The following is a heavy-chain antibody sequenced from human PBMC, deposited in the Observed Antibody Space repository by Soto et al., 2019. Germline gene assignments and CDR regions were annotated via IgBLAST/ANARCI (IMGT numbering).Heavy chain of an antibody. V-gene: IGHV3-23*01. Sequence: PGGSLRLSCAASGFTFSSYAMSWVRQAPGKGLEWVSAISGSGGSTYYADSVKGRFTISRDNSKNTLYLQMNSLRAEDTAVYYCAKQGYCTNGVCYNPFGMDVWGQGTTVTVS. CDR1: GFTFSSYA. CDR2: ISGSGGST. J-gene: IGHJ6*02. CDR3: AKQGYCTNGVCYNPFGMDV. D-gene: IGHD2-8*01.